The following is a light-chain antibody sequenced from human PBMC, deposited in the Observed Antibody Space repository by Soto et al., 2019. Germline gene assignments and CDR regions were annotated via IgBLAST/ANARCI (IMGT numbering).Light chain of an antibody. CDR3: QQYNSYPWT. J-gene: IGKJ1*01. CDR1: QSISSW. CDR2: DAS. V-gene: IGKV1-5*01. Sequence: QMTQSPSSLSSSVGDRVTITCRASQSISSWLAWYQQKPGKAPKLLIYDASSLESGVPSRFSGSGSGTEFTLTISSLQPDDFATYYCQQYNSYPWTFGQGTKVDIK.